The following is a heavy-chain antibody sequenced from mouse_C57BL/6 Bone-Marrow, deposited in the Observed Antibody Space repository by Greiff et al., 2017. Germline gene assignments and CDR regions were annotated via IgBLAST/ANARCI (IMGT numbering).Heavy chain of an antibody. Sequence: QVQLKESGAELVRPGASVTLSCKASGYTFTDYEMHWVKQTPVHGLEWIGAIDPETGGTAYNQKFKGKAILTADKSSSTAYMDLRSLTSEDSAVYYCTRIYYYGNYFDYWGQGTTLTVSS. CDR3: TRIYYYGNYFDY. CDR2: IDPETGGT. V-gene: IGHV1-15*01. J-gene: IGHJ2*01. CDR1: GYTFTDYE. D-gene: IGHD1-1*01.